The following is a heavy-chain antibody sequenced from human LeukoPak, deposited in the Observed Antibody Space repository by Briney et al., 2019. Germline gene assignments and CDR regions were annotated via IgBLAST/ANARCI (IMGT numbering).Heavy chain of an antibody. D-gene: IGHD3-22*01. V-gene: IGHV1-69*05. CDR2: IIPIFGTA. Sequence: SVKVSCKASGGTFSSYAISWVRQAPGQGLEWMGGIIPIFGTANYAQKFQGRVAITRNTSISTAYMELSSLRSEDTAVYYCARGPRYYDSSGYYYEDYWGQGTLVTVSS. CDR1: GGTFSSYA. CDR3: ARGPRYYDSSGYYYEDY. J-gene: IGHJ4*02.